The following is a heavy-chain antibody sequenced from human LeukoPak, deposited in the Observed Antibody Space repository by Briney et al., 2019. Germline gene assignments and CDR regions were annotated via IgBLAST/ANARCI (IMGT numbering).Heavy chain of an antibody. Sequence: ASVKVSCKASGYTFSIYNMHWVRQAPGQGLEWMGIINPSGGSASDTQKFQGRVTMTEDTSTDTAYMELSSLRSEDTAVYYCATGIVGADIDYWGQGTLVTVSS. CDR2: INPSGGSA. CDR1: GYTFSIYN. CDR3: ATGIVGADIDY. D-gene: IGHD1-26*01. V-gene: IGHV1-46*01. J-gene: IGHJ4*02.